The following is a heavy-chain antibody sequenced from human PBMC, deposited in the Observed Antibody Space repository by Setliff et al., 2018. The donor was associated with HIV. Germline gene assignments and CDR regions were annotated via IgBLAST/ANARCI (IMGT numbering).Heavy chain of an antibody. CDR1: RFSVSTNY. Sequence: GGSLRLSCAASRFSVSTNYMHWVRQAPGKGLEWVAVIWYDGSNKYYADSVQGRFIISRDNSKNTLYLQMNSLRAEDTAVYYCARAPSMAVAYYFDYWGQGTLVTVSS. D-gene: IGHD6-19*01. CDR2: IWYDGSNK. CDR3: ARAPSMAVAYYFDY. V-gene: IGHV3-33*08. J-gene: IGHJ4*02.